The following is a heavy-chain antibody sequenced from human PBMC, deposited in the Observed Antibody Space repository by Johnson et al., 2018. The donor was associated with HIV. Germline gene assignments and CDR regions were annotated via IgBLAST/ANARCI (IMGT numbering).Heavy chain of an antibody. CDR1: GFNVSTNN. CDR2: TYSGGST. D-gene: IGHD6-13*01. J-gene: IGHJ3*02. CDR3: ARDTTSGLDGSSWDGAFDI. V-gene: IGHV3-66*03. Sequence: VQLVESGGGLIQPGGSLGLSCAASGFNVSTNNMNWVRQAPGKGLEWVSVTYSGGSTYYADSVKGRFTISRDNSKNTLYLQMNSLRAEDTAVYYCARDTTSGLDGSSWDGAFDIWGQGTMVTVSS.